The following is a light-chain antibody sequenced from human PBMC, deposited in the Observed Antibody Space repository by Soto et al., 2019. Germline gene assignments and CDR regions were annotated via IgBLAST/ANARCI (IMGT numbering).Light chain of an antibody. Sequence: IVMTHSPATLSLSPGERATLSCSAIQSVSSYLACYQQKPGQAPRLLIYDASNRATGIPARFSGSGSGKDFTLTISSLETEDFAVYYCQQRSNWPQIITFGQGTRLEIK. CDR3: QQRSNWPQIIT. V-gene: IGKV3-11*01. CDR1: QSVSSY. J-gene: IGKJ5*01. CDR2: DAS.